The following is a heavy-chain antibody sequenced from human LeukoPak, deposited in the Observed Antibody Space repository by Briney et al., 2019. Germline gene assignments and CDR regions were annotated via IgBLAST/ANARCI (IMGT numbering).Heavy chain of an antibody. CDR3: ARARYGYSYKAPLDY. V-gene: IGHV1-69*05. D-gene: IGHD5-18*01. CDR1: GYTFTSYG. J-gene: IGHJ4*02. Sequence: SVKVSCKASGYTFTSYGISWVRQAPGQGLEWMGGIIPIFGTANYAQKFQGRVTITTDESTSTAYMELSSLRSEDTAVYYCARARYGYSYKAPLDYWGQGTLVTVSS. CDR2: IIPIFGTA.